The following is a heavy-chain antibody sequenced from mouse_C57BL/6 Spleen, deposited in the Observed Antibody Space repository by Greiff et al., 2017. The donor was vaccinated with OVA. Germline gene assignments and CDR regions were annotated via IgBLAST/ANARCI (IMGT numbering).Heavy chain of an antibody. V-gene: IGHV2-9-1*01. D-gene: IGHD1-1*01. Sequence: QVQLQQSGPGLVAPSQSLSITCTVSGFSLTSYAISWVRQPPGKGLEWLGVIWTGGGTNYNSALKSRLSISKDNSKSQVFLKMNSLQTDDTARYYCARNLGTTVVALYYYAMDYWGQGTSVTVSS. CDR3: ARNLGTTVVALYYYAMDY. J-gene: IGHJ4*01. CDR2: IWTGGGT. CDR1: GFSLTSYA.